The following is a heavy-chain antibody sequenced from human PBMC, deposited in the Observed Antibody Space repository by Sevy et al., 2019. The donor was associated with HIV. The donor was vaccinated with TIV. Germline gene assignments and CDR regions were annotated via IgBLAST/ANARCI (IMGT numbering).Heavy chain of an antibody. D-gene: IGHD3-22*01. CDR3: TRDRERHPYYYDSSGYYYYFDY. CDR2: IRSKAYGGTT. CDR1: GFTFSSYA. V-gene: IGHV3-49*04. J-gene: IGHJ4*02. Sequence: GGSLRLSCAASGFTFSSYAMSWVRQAPGKGLEWVGFIRSKAYGGTTEYAASVKGRFTISRDDSKSIAYLQMNSLKTEDTAVYYCTRDRERHPYYYDSSGYYYYFDYWGQGTLVTVSS.